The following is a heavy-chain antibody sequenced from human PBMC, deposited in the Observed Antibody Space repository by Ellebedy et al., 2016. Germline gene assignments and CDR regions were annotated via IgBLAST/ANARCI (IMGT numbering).Heavy chain of an antibody. D-gene: IGHD3-10*01. J-gene: IGHJ6*03. CDR3: ARQFGGEQGYYMDV. CDR1: GYTFTSYG. CDR2: ISAYNGNT. Sequence: ASVKVSCXASGYTFTSYGISWVRQAPGQGLEWMGWISAYNGNTNYAQKPQGRVTMTTDTSTSTAYMELRSLRSDDTAVYYCARQFGGEQGYYMDVWGKGTTVTVSS. V-gene: IGHV1-18*01.